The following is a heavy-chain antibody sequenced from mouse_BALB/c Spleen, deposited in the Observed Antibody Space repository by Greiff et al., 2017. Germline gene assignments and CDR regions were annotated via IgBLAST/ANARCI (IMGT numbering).Heavy chain of an antibody. Sequence: EVQLVESGGGLVQPGGSRKLSCAASGFTFSSFGMHWVRQAPEKGLEWVAYISSGSSTIYYADTVKGRFTISRDNPKNTLFLQMTSLRSEDTAMYYCAKEVNPFYYAMDYWGQGTSVTVSS. CDR3: AKEVNPFYYAMDY. CDR1: GFTFSSFG. V-gene: IGHV5-17*02. CDR2: ISSGSSTI. D-gene: IGHD1-3*01. J-gene: IGHJ4*01.